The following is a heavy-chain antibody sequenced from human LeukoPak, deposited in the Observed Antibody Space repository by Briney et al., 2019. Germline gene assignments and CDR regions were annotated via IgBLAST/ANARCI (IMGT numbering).Heavy chain of an antibody. CDR3: AIGSLYSSSWYDAGDY. V-gene: IGHV3-30*02. J-gene: IGHJ4*02. Sequence: PGGSLRLSCAASGFTFSTYGMHWVRQAPGKGLEWVAFIRYDGSNKYYADSVKGRFTISRDNAKNSLYLQMNSLRAEDTAVYYCAIGSLYSSSWYDAGDYWGQGTLVTVSS. CDR2: IRYDGSNK. CDR1: GFTFSTYG. D-gene: IGHD6-13*01.